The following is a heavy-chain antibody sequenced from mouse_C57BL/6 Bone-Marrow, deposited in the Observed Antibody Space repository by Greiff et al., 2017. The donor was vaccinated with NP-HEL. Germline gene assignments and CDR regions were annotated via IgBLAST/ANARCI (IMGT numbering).Heavy chain of an antibody. Sequence: DVQLQESGGDLVKPGGSLKLSCAASGFTFSSYGMSWVRQTPDKRLEWVATLSSGGSYTYYPDSVKGRFTIARDNAKNTLYLQMSSLKSEDTAMYYCARRGQLRQSFYFDYWGQGTTLTVSS. D-gene: IGHD3-2*02. CDR1: GFTFSSYG. CDR2: LSSGGSYT. J-gene: IGHJ2*01. CDR3: ARRGQLRQSFYFDY. V-gene: IGHV5-6*01.